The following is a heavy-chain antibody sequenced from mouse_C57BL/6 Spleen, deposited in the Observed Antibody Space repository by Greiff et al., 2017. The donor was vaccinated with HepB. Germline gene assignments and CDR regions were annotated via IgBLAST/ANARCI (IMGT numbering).Heavy chain of an antibody. CDR1: GYTFTSYW. Sequence: VQLQQSGAELVKPGASVKMSCKASGYTFTSYWITWVKQRPGQGLEWIGDIYPGSGSTNYNEKFKSKATLTVDTSSSTAYMQLSSLTSEDSAVYYCARMGIYYDYDLYAMDYWGQGTSVTVSS. D-gene: IGHD2-4*01. V-gene: IGHV1-55*01. CDR2: IYPGSGST. J-gene: IGHJ4*01. CDR3: ARMGIYYDYDLYAMDY.